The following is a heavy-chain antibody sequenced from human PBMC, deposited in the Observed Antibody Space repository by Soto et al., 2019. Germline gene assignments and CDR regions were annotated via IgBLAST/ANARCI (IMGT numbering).Heavy chain of an antibody. D-gene: IGHD3-22*01. CDR1: GFTFSSYA. Sequence: GGSLRLSCAASGFTFSSYAMSWVRQAPGKGLEWVSAISGSGGSTYYADSVKGRFTISRDNSKNTLYLQMNSLRAEDTAVYYCAKDSPSITMIVVALNAFDIWGQGTMVTVSS. CDR3: AKDSPSITMIVVALNAFDI. CDR2: ISGSGGST. J-gene: IGHJ3*02. V-gene: IGHV3-23*01.